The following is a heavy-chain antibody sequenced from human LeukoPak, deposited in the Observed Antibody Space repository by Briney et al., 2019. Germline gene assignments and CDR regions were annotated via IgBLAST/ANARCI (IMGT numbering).Heavy chain of an antibody. Sequence: ASVKVSCKASRGTFSSYAISWVRQAPGQGLEWMGGIIPIFGTANYAQKFQGRVTITADKSTSTAYMELSSLRSEDTAVYYCASGSKRYSYGLWGQGTLVTVSS. V-gene: IGHV1-69*06. J-gene: IGHJ4*02. CDR2: IIPIFGTA. CDR1: RGTFSSYA. D-gene: IGHD5-18*01. CDR3: ASGSKRYSYGL.